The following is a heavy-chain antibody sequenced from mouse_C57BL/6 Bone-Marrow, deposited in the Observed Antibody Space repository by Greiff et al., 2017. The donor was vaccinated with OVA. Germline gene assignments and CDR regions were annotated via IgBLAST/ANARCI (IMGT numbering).Heavy chain of an antibody. CDR2: INPSNGGT. CDR3: AREDSSGYVGYYAMDY. CDR1: GYTFTSYW. V-gene: IGHV1-53*01. D-gene: IGHD3-2*02. Sequence: QVQLQQPGTELVKPGASVKLSCKASGYTFTSYWMHWVKQRPGQGLEWIGNINPSNGGTNYNEKFKSKATLTVDKSSSTAYMQLSSLTSEDSAVYYCAREDSSGYVGYYAMDYWGQGTSVTVSS. J-gene: IGHJ4*01.